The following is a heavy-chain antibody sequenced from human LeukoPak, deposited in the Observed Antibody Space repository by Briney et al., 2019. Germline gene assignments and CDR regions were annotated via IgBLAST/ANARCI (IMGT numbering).Heavy chain of an antibody. CDR1: GFTFSSYG. CDR2: IRYDGSNK. CDR3: AKDQGYCSGGSCYENWFDP. J-gene: IGHJ5*02. Sequence: QSGGSLRLSCAASGFTFSSYGMHWVRQAPGKGLEWVAFIRYDGSNKYYADSVKGRFTISRYNSKNTLYLQMNSLRAEDTAVYYCAKDQGYCSGGSCYENWFDPWGQGTLVTVSS. V-gene: IGHV3-30*02. D-gene: IGHD2-15*01.